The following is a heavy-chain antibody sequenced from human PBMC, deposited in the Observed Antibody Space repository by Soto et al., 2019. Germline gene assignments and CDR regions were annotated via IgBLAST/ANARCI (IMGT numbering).Heavy chain of an antibody. V-gene: IGHV3-74*01. CDR1: GFDVSNTW. J-gene: IGHJ5*01. CDR3: AKDWYHTIDS. Sequence: PGGSLRLSCATSGFDVSNTWIHWVRQVPGQGLVWVSRINSDGSSIIYADSVKGRFTLSRDNAKNTVHLQMSSLRVEDTAVYYCAKDWYHTIDSWGQGIPVTVSS. CDR2: INSDGSSI. D-gene: IGHD1-20*01.